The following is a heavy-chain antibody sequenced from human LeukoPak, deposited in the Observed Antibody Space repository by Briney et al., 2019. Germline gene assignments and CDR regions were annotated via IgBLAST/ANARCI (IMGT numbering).Heavy chain of an antibody. CDR3: ARDRALSIPLDY. J-gene: IGHJ4*02. CDR2: ISSSSSYI. CDR1: GVTFSSYS. V-gene: IGHV3-21*01. Sequence: GGSLRLSCAASGVTFSSYSMNWVRQAPGKGLEWVSSISSSSSYIYHADSVKGRFTISRDNAKNSLYLQMNSLRGEDTAVYYCARDRALSIPLDYWGQGTLVTVSS.